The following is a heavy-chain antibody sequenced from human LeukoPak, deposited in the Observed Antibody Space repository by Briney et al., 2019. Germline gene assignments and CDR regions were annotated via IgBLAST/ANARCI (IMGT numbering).Heavy chain of an antibody. J-gene: IGHJ5*02. V-gene: IGHV4-59*01. Sequence: SETLSLTCTVSDGSISRYYWSWIRQPPGKGLEWIGDIYYSGSTNYKPSLKRRVTKSVDTSKNQFSLKLSSVTAADTAVYYCAILRYYYDSSGYPPRGGYNGFDPWGQGTLVTVSS. CDR3: AILRYYYDSSGYPPRGGYNGFDP. D-gene: IGHD3-22*01. CDR2: IYYSGST. CDR1: DGSISRYY.